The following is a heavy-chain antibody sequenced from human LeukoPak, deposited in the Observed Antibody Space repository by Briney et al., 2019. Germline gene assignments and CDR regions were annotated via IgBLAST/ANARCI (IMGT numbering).Heavy chain of an antibody. V-gene: IGHV4-34*01. D-gene: IGHD3-22*01. Sequence: PSETLSLTCAVYGGSFSGCYWSWIRQPPGKGLEWIGEINHSGSTNYNPSLKSRVTISVDTSKNQFSLKLSSVTAADTAVYYCASHRYYYYDSSGYFGYWGQGTLVTVSS. CDR1: GGSFSGCY. J-gene: IGHJ4*02. CDR2: INHSGST. CDR3: ASHRYYYYDSSGYFGY.